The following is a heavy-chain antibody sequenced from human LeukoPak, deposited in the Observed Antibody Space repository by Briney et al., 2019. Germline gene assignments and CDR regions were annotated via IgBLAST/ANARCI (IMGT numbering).Heavy chain of an antibody. CDR1: GGSINSSTYY. D-gene: IGHD5-24*01. Sequence: SETLSLTCTVSGGSINSSTYYWDWIRQPPGKGLEWIGSISYSGSTYYNPSLKSRVTISVDTSKNQFSLKLSSVTAADTAVYYCARRSGDGYTHFDYWGQGTLVTVSS. CDR3: ARRSGDGYTHFDY. V-gene: IGHV4-39*01. CDR2: ISYSGST. J-gene: IGHJ4*02.